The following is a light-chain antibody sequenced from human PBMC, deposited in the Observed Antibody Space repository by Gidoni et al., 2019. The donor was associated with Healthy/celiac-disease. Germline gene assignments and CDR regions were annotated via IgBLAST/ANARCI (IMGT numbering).Light chain of an antibody. J-gene: IGKJ3*01. CDR1: KSISSY. CDR3: QQSYSTPFT. Sequence: DIQMTQSPSSLSASVGDRVTITFRASKSISSYLNWYQQKPGNAPKLLIYAASSLQSGVPSRFSGSLSGTDFTLTISSLQPEDFATYYCQQSYSTPFTFGLGPKWISN. V-gene: IGKV1-39*01. CDR2: AAS.